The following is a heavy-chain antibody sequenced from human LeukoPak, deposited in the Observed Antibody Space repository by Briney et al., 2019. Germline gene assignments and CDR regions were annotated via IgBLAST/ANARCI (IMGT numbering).Heavy chain of an antibody. J-gene: IGHJ4*02. CDR2: IYTSGST. D-gene: IGHD2-2*01. Sequence: PSETLSLTCTVSGGSISSYYWSWIRQPAGKGLEWIGRIYTSGSTYYNPSLKSRVTISVDTSKNQFSLKLSSVTAADTAVYYCARDLRRSGPAAYFDYWGQGTLVTVSS. CDR1: GGSISSYY. CDR3: ARDLRRSGPAAYFDY. V-gene: IGHV4-4*07.